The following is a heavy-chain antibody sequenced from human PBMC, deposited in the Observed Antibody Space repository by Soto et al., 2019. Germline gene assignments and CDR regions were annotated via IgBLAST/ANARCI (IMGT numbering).Heavy chain of an antibody. CDR1: GGSVRTGSYH. Sequence: KASETLSLTCSVSGGSVRTGSYHWRCIRQPPGKGLEWIGFIPNNGSPDYNPSLKSRVVVSIDRSKNQFSLKVNSVTAADTAVYFCARIGWGGDSWGQGTLVTVSS. CDR2: IPNNGSP. D-gene: IGHD7-27*01. J-gene: IGHJ4*02. V-gene: IGHV4-61*01. CDR3: ARIGWGGDS.